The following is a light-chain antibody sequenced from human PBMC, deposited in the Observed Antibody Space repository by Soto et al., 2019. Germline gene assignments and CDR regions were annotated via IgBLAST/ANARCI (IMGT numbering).Light chain of an antibody. J-gene: IGKJ4*01. CDR2: YAS. V-gene: IGKV3-15*01. Sequence: VGMTQSLATLSVTPGERVTISCRASQSVTNTLAWYQHKPGQAPRLLISYASRGATGIPSRFSGSGSGTDFTLTINSLQSEDFAVYYCQQYYTWPVPFGGGTK. CDR1: QSVTNT. CDR3: QQYYTWPVP.